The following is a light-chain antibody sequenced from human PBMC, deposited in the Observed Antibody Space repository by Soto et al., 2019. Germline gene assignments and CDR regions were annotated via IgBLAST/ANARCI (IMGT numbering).Light chain of an antibody. V-gene: IGKV3-11*01. Sequence: EIVLTQFPATLSLSPGERATLSCRASQSVSSYLAWYQQKPGQAPRLLIYDAYNRATGIPPRFSGSGSGTDFTLTISSLEPEDSAVYYCQQRHMWPITFGQGTRLEIK. J-gene: IGKJ5*01. CDR3: QQRHMWPIT. CDR2: DAY. CDR1: QSVSSY.